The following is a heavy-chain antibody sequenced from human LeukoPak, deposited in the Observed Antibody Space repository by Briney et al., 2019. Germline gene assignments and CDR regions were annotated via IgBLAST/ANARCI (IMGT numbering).Heavy chain of an antibody. V-gene: IGHV4-59*06. CDR3: ARDLRGYNYGYGFDT. CDR2: IYYSGST. Sequence: SETLSLTCSVSSGSIRNYYWSWIRQHPGKGLEWIGYIYYSGSTYYNPSLKSRVTISVDTSKNQFSLKLSSVTAADTAVYYCARDLRGYNYGYGFDTWGQGTMVTVSS. J-gene: IGHJ3*02. D-gene: IGHD5-18*01. CDR1: SGSIRNYY.